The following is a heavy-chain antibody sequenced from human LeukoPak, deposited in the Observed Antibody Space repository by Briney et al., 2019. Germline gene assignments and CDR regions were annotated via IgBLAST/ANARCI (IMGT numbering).Heavy chain of an antibody. J-gene: IGHJ4*02. CDR1: GFTFSSYW. D-gene: IGHD3-10*01. Sequence: GGSLRLSCAASGFTFSSYWMSWVRQTPGKGLEWVANIKRDGSDKHYVDSVKGRFTISRDNAKTSLYLEMNSLRAEDTAVYYCTRYSYNSGPNDYWGQGTLVTVSS. CDR2: IKRDGSDK. CDR3: TRYSYNSGPNDY. V-gene: IGHV3-7*01.